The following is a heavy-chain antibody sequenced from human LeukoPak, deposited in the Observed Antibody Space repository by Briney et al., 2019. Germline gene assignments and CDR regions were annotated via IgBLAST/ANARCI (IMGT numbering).Heavy chain of an antibody. CDR1: GGSIRSYY. J-gene: IGHJ3*02. V-gene: IGHV4-59*12. D-gene: IGHD3-3*01. Sequence: SETLSLTCTVSGGSIRSYYWSWIRQPPGKGLEWIGYIYHSGSTYYNPSLKSRVTISVDRSKNQFSLKLSSVTAADTAVYYCAKDTERAGSGYVVHAFDIWGQGTMVTVSS. CDR2: IYHSGST. CDR3: AKDTERAGSGYVVHAFDI.